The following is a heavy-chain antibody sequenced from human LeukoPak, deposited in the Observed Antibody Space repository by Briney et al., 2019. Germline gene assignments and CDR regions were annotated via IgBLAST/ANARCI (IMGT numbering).Heavy chain of an antibody. D-gene: IGHD5-12*01. Sequence: GGSLRLSCAASGFTFSSYGMHWVRQAPGKGLEWVAFIRYDGSNKYYADSVKGRFTISRDNSKNTLYLQMTSLRAEDTAVYYCAKGDSGRVAHFDYWGQGTLVTVSS. CDR2: IRYDGSNK. V-gene: IGHV3-30*02. CDR1: GFTFSSYG. J-gene: IGHJ4*02. CDR3: AKGDSGRVAHFDY.